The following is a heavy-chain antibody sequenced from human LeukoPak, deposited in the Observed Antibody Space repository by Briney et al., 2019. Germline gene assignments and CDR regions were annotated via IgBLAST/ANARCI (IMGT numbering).Heavy chain of an antibody. Sequence: LAGGSLRLSCAASGFTFSDCAMTWVRQAPGKGLEWVSSIGSDGNKHYSESVRGRFAISRDNSKNTLFLQMSSLRAEDTALYYCAKDLHYYDAMDVWGQGTTVTVSS. CDR1: GFTFSDCA. D-gene: IGHD3-22*01. V-gene: IGHV3-23*01. CDR3: AKDLHYYDAMDV. CDR2: IGSDGNK. J-gene: IGHJ6*02.